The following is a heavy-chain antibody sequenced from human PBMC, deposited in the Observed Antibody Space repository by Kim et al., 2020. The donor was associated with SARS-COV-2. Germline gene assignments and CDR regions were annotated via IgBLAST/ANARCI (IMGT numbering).Heavy chain of an antibody. D-gene: IGHD3-22*01. J-gene: IGHJ4*02. V-gene: IGHV3-23*01. CDR3: AKDLPSYYYDSSGYSLDY. Sequence: KGRFTISRDNSKNTLYLQMNSLRAEDTAVYYCAKDLPSYYYDSSGYSLDYWGQGTLVTVSS.